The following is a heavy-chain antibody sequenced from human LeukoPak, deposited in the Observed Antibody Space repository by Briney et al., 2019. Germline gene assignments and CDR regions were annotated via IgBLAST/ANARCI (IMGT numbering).Heavy chain of an antibody. J-gene: IGHJ4*02. D-gene: IGHD3-10*01. V-gene: IGHV3-30*04. CDR3: AKGKGYGSGSYYHFPEIIDY. CDR2: ISYDGGNK. CDR1: GFTFSSYA. Sequence: PGGSLRLSCVASGFTFSSYAMYWVRQAPGKGLEWVAVISYDGGNKYYADSVKGRFTISRDNSKNTLYLQMNSLRAEDTAVYYCAKGKGYGSGSYYHFPEIIDYWGQGTLVTVSS.